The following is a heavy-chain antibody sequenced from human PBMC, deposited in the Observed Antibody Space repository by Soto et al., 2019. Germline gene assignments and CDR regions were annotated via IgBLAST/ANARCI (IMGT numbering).Heavy chain of an antibody. V-gene: IGHV1-24*01. Sequence: ASVKVSCKVSGYTLTELSMHWVRQAPGKGLEWMGGFDPEDGETIYAQKFQGRVTMTEDTPTDTAYMELSSLRSEDTAVYYCATEYIVVVTAAIRPGAFDIWGQGTMVTVS. CDR3: ATEYIVVVTAAIRPGAFDI. D-gene: IGHD2-2*01. CDR2: FDPEDGET. CDR1: GYTLTELS. J-gene: IGHJ3*02.